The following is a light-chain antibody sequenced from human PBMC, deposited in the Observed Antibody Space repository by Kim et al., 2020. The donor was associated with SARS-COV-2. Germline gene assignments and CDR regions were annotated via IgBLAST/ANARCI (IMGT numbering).Light chain of an antibody. Sequence: PGERATLSCSASQNINNNYVTWYQQKPGQPPRLFIYAASRMVTGLPDRFSGSGSGTDFTLTISRLEPEDFAMYYCQQYGSSPYTFGQGTKVDIK. CDR1: QNINNNY. V-gene: IGKV3-20*01. CDR3: QQYGSSPYT. J-gene: IGKJ2*01. CDR2: AAS.